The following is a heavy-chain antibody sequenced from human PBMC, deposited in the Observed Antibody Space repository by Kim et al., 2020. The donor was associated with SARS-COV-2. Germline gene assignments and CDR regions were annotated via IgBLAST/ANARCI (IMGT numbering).Heavy chain of an antibody. CDR1: GFTFSSYG. CDR3: AKARGYCSSTSCWPHFDI. CDR2: ISYDGSNK. Sequence: GGSLSLSCAASGFTFSSYGMHWVRQAPGKGLEWVAVISYDGSNKYYADSVKGRFTISRDNSKNTLYLQMNSLRAEDTAVYYCAKARGYCSSTSCWPHFDIWGQGTMVTVSS. J-gene: IGHJ3*02. D-gene: IGHD2-2*01. V-gene: IGHV3-30*18.